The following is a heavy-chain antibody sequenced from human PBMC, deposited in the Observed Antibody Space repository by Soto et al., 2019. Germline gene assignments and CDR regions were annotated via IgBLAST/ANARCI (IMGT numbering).Heavy chain of an antibody. J-gene: IGHJ6*02. CDR2: ISYDGSNK. V-gene: IGHV3-30*18. Sequence: QVQLVESGGGVVQPGRSLRLSCAASGFTFSSYGMHWVRQAPGKGLEWVAVISYDGSNKYYADSVKGRFTISRDNSKNTLYLQMNSLRAEDTAVYYCAKGLGVVVVEVVGMDVWGQGTTVTVSS. D-gene: IGHD3-22*01. CDR1: GFTFSSYG. CDR3: AKGLGVVVVEVVGMDV.